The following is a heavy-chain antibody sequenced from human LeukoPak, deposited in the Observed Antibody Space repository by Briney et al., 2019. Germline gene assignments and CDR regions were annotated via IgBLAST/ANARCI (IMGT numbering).Heavy chain of an antibody. V-gene: IGHV4-59*12. Sequence: SETLSLTCTVSGGSISSYYWSWIRQPPGKGLEWIGYIYYSGSTNYNPSLKSRVTISVDTSKNQFSLKLSSVTAADTAVYYCARERRSTDIVVVPAALGAFHYYYYYMDVWGKGTTVTVSS. D-gene: IGHD2-2*01. CDR1: GGSISSYY. J-gene: IGHJ6*03. CDR3: ARERRSTDIVVVPAALGAFHYYYYYMDV. CDR2: IYYSGST.